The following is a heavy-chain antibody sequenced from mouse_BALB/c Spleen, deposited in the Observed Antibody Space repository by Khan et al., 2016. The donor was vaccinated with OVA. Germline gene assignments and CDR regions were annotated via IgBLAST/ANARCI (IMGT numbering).Heavy chain of an antibody. J-gene: IGHJ4*01. CDR2: INTYTGEP. D-gene: IGHD2-14*01. V-gene: IGHV9-3-1*01. Sequence: QIQLVQSGPELKKPGETVKISCKASGYTFTENGMNWVKQAPGKGLKWMGWINTYTGEPTYVDDFKGQVAFSLETSSSTAYLEINKLKYEDTAIYFCARGGYSGSMAYGGQGTLVTVSS. CDR3: ARGGYSGSMAY. CDR1: GYTFTENG.